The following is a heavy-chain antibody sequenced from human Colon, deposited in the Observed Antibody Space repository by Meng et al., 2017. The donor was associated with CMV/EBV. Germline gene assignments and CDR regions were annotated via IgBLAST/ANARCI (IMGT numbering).Heavy chain of an antibody. J-gene: IGHJ5*02. V-gene: IGHV2-5*01. CDR1: TGSGVR. Sequence: TGSGVRVGWVRQPPGKALEWLAFLNWKDDKSYSPSLKHRLSIRRDASKNEVVLTMTNMEPADTATYYCVHRTGLGYCTTACPGFDPWGQGILVTVSS. D-gene: IGHD2-2*03. CDR3: VHRTGLGYCTTACPGFDP. CDR2: LNWKDDK.